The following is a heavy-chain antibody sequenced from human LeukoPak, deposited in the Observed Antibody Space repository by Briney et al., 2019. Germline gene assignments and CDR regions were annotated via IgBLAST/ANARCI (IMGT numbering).Heavy chain of an antibody. Sequence: ASVKVSCKASGYTFTGYYMHWVRQAPGQGLEWMGWINPNSGGTNYAQKFQGRVTMTRDTSISTAYMELSRLRSDDTAVYYCARDRAEYSSSPSAADFDYWGQGTLVTVSS. V-gene: IGHV1-2*02. J-gene: IGHJ4*02. D-gene: IGHD6-6*01. CDR3: ARDRAEYSSSPSAADFDY. CDR2: INPNSGGT. CDR1: GYTFTGYY.